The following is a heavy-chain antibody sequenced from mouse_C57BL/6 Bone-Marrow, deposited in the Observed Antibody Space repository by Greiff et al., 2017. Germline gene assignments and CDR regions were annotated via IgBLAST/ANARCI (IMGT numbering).Heavy chain of an antibody. CDR2: IWSDGST. J-gene: IGHJ3*01. CDR1: GFSLTSYG. CDR3: ARLRYDYDGLVAY. V-gene: IGHV2-6*03. Sequence: VQPQQSGPGLVAPSQSLSITCTVSGFSLTSYGVHWVRQPPGKGLEWLVVIWSDGSTTYNSALKSRLSISKDNSKSQVFLKMNSLQTDDTAMYYCARLRYDYDGLVAYWGQGTLVTVSA. D-gene: IGHD2-4*01.